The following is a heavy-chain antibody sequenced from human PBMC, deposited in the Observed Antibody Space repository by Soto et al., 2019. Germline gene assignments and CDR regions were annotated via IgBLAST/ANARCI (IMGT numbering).Heavy chain of an antibody. V-gene: IGHV3-21*01. CDR2: ISSSSSYI. Sequence: GGSLRLSCAASGFTFSSYSMNWVRQAPGKGLEWVSSISSSSSYIYYADSVKGRFTISRDNAKNSLYLQMNSLRAEDTAVYYCGIDRQVDIIGYYYGMVVWGQGTTVTVSS. CDR1: GFTFSSYS. J-gene: IGHJ6*02. CDR3: GIDRQVDIIGYYYGMVV. D-gene: IGHD5-12*01.